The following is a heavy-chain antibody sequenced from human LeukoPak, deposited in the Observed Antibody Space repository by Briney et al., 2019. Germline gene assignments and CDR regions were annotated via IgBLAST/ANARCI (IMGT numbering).Heavy chain of an antibody. D-gene: IGHD5-12*01. V-gene: IGHV1-69*04. J-gene: IGHJ6*02. CDR1: GGTFSSYA. Sequence: SVKVSCKASGGTFSSYAISWVRQAPGQGLEWMGRIIPILGIANYAQKFQGRVTITADKSTSTAYMELSSLRSEDTAVYYCAREDVDIVAIRKDYYYGMDVWGQGTTVTVSS. CDR3: AREDVDIVAIRKDYYYGMDV. CDR2: IIPILGIA.